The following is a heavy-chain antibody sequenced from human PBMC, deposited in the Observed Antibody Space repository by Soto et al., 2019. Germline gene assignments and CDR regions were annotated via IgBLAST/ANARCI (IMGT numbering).Heavy chain of an antibody. Sequence: QVQLVQSGAEVRMPGSSVKVSCKASGGTFSPYAINWVRQAPGLGLEWMGGIIPLFGTTNYAQKFKGRVTITADESTSKAYMELISLRAEDAAVYYCARGATQGSSLYFWFDPWGQRTLVTVSS. CDR2: IIPLFGTT. CDR1: GGTFSPYA. J-gene: IGHJ5*02. D-gene: IGHD6-13*01. CDR3: ARGATQGSSLYFWFDP. V-gene: IGHV1-69*01.